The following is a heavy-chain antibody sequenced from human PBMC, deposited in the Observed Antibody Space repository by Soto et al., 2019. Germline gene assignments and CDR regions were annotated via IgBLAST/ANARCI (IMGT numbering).Heavy chain of an antibody. D-gene: IGHD1-1*01. Sequence: SETLSLTCTVSGASISGFYWSWIRKSAGKGLEWIVRIYATGTTDYNPSLKSRVMMSVDTSKKQFSLKFRSVTAADTAVYYCVRDRTKTLRDWFDPWGQGISVTVSS. V-gene: IGHV4-4*07. J-gene: IGHJ5*02. CDR3: VRDRTKTLRDWFDP. CDR1: GASISGFY. CDR2: IYATGTT.